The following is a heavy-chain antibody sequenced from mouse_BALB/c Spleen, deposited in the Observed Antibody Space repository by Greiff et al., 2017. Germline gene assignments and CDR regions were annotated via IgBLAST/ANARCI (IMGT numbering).Heavy chain of an antibody. CDR3: VRHGLLKGFAY. Sequence: EVKLVESGGGLVQPKGSLKLSCAASGFTFNTYAMNWVRQAPGKGLEWVARIRSKSNNYATYYADSVKDRFTISRDDSQSMLYLRMNNLKTEDTAMYYCVRHGLLKGFAYWGQGTLVTVSA. CDR2: IRSKSNNYAT. D-gene: IGHD2-10*01. CDR1: GFTFNTYA. J-gene: IGHJ3*01. V-gene: IGHV10-1*02.